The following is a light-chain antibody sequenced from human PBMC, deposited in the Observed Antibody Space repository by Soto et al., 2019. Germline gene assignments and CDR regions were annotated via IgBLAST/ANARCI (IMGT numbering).Light chain of an antibody. V-gene: IGKV3-20*01. CDR1: QSVSSSY. J-gene: IGKJ4*01. Sequence: EIVLTQSPGTLSLSPGERATLSCRASQSVSSSYLAWYQQKPGQAPRLLIYGASSRATGIPDRFSGSGAGTDFSLSSSRLESEVFDVYYCRQYGRSPFGGGTKVEIK. CDR3: RQYGRSP. CDR2: GAS.